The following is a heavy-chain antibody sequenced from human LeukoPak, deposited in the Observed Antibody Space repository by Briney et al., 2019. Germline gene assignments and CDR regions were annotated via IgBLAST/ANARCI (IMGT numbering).Heavy chain of an antibody. J-gene: IGHJ6*02. CDR1: GFTFSSYA. CDR3: AGSIAVAGTDYYYGMDV. D-gene: IGHD6-19*01. V-gene: IGHV3-23*01. Sequence: HPGGSLRLSCAASGFTFSSYAMSWVRQAPGKGLEWVSAISGSGGSPYYADSVKGRFTISRDNSKNTLYLQMNSLRAEDTAVYYCAGSIAVAGTDYYYGMDVWGQGTTVTVSS. CDR2: ISGSGGSP.